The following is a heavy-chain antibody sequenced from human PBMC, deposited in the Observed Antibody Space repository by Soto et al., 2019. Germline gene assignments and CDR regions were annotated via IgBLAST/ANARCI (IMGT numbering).Heavy chain of an antibody. Sequence: LRLSCAASGFTFSSYAMSWVRQAPGKGLEWVSAISGSGGSTYYADSVKGRFTISRDNSKNTLYLQMSSLRAEDTDVYYCAKDYYYDSSGYDAFDIWGQGTMVTVSS. J-gene: IGHJ3*02. CDR1: GFTFSSYA. V-gene: IGHV3-23*01. D-gene: IGHD3-22*01. CDR3: AKDYYYDSSGYDAFDI. CDR2: ISGSGGST.